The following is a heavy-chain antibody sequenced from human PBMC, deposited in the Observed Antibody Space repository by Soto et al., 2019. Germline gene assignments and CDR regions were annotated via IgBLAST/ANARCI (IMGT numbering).Heavy chain of an antibody. V-gene: IGHV1-8*01. CDR3: ARGRFWAARRNVDRSFVDY. Sequence: ASVKVSCKASGYTFTSYDINWVRQATGQGLEWMGWMNPNSGNTGYAQKFQGRVTMTRNTSISTAYMELSSLRSEDTAVYYCARGRFWAARRNVDRSFVDYWGQGTLVTVSS. CDR1: GYTFTSYD. CDR2: MNPNSGNT. D-gene: IGHD6-6*01. J-gene: IGHJ4*02.